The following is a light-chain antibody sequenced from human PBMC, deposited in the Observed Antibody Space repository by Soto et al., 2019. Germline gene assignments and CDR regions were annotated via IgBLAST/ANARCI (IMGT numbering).Light chain of an antibody. CDR2: GAS. J-gene: IGKJ1*01. CDR3: QQYGISPWT. CDR1: QSVSRNY. V-gene: IGKV3-20*01. Sequence: LSPTTLSXXPGEXATLXXRXSQSVSRNYLAWHQEKPGQAPRLLINGASSRATDIPDRFTGSGSGTDFTLTISGLEPEDFAVYHCQQYGISPWTFGQGTKVDIK.